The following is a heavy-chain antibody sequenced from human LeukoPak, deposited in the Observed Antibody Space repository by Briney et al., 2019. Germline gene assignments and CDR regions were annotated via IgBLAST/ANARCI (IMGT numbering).Heavy chain of an antibody. J-gene: IGHJ4*02. Sequence: SETLSLTCTVSGXSISTYYWSWVRQPPGKGLEWIGYIYYSGGTNYNPSLKSRVTISVDTSKNQFSLKLSSVTAADTAVYYCARGGWYSSSWSFDYWGQGTLVTVSS. V-gene: IGHV4-59*01. CDR2: IYYSGGT. D-gene: IGHD6-13*01. CDR3: ARGGWYSSSWSFDY. CDR1: GXSISTYY.